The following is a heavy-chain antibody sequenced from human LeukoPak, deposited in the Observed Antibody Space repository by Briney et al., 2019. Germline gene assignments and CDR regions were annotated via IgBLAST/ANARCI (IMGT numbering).Heavy chain of an antibody. V-gene: IGHV1-69*13. CDR3: ARISLGAIWGYYYGMDV. D-gene: IGHD1-26*01. J-gene: IGHJ6*02. CDR2: IIPIFDTA. CDR1: GGTFSSYS. Sequence: GASVTVSCKASGGTFSSYSISWVRQAPGQGLEWMGGIIPIFDTADYAQKFQGRVTITADESTSTAYMELSSLRSEDTAVFYCARISLGAIWGYYYGMDVWGQGTTVTVSS.